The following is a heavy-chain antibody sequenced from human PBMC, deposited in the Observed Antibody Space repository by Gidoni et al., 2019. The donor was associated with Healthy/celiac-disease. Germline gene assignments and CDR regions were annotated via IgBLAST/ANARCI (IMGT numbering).Heavy chain of an antibody. CDR2: IYTSGST. Sequence: QVQLQESGPGLVKPSETLSLTCTVSGGPISRYYWSWIRPPAGKGLEWIGRIYTSGSTNYNPSLKSRVTMSVDTSKNQFSLKLRSVTAADTAVYYCAREISGPALWSGSLYNWFDPWGQGTLVTVSS. CDR1: GGPISRYY. J-gene: IGHJ5*02. V-gene: IGHV4-4*07. D-gene: IGHD3-3*01. CDR3: AREISGPALWSGSLYNWFDP.